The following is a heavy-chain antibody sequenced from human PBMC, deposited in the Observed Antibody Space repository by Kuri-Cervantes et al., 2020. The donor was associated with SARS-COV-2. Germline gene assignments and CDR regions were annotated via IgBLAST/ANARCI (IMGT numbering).Heavy chain of an antibody. J-gene: IGHJ6*03. Sequence: GESLKISCAASGFTFSSYAMHWVRQAPGKGLEWVAVISYDGSNKYYADSVKGRFTISRDNSKNTLYLQMNSLRAEDTAVYYCAKVEGYCSSTSCNYYYYYMDVWGKGTTVTVSS. V-gene: IGHV3-30-3*01. CDR2: ISYDGSNK. CDR3: AKVEGYCSSTSCNYYYYYMDV. D-gene: IGHD2-2*01. CDR1: GFTFSSYA.